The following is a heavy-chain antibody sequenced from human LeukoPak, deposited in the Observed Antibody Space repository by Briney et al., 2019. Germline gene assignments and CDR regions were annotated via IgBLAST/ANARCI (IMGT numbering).Heavy chain of an antibody. CDR1: GFTFSSYA. Sequence: PGGSLRLSCAASGFTFSSYAMRWVRQAPGKGLEWVSAISGSGGSTYYADSVKGRFTISRDNSKNTLYLQMNSLRAEDTAVYYCAKRRYYDSSGYFDYWGQGTLVTVSS. V-gene: IGHV3-23*01. J-gene: IGHJ4*02. CDR3: AKRRYYDSSGYFDY. D-gene: IGHD3-22*01. CDR2: ISGSGGST.